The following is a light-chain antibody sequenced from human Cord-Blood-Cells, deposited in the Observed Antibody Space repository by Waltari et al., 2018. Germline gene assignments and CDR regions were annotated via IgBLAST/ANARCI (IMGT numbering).Light chain of an antibody. CDR1: SSDVGGYNY. V-gene: IGLV2-14*01. CDR2: EVS. J-gene: IGLJ1*01. CDR3: SSYTSSSTYV. Sequence: SALTKPASVSGSPGHSITISCTGTSSDVGGYNYYPWYQQHPGKAPKLMIYEVSNRPSGVSNRFSGSKSGNTASLTISGLQAEDEADYYCSSYTSSSTYVFGTGTKVTVL.